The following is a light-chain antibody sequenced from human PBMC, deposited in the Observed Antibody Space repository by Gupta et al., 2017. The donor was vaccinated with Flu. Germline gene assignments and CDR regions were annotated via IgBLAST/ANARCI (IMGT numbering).Light chain of an antibody. CDR1: QSVSSNC. V-gene: IGKV3-20*01. CDR2: GAS. J-gene: IGKJ1*01. CDR3: QQFGSSPWT. Sequence: ERATLSCRASQSVSSNCLAWFQQKSGQAPRLLIYGASSRATGIPDRFSGSGSGTDFTLTISRLEPEDFAVYYCQQFGSSPWTFGQGTKVEIK.